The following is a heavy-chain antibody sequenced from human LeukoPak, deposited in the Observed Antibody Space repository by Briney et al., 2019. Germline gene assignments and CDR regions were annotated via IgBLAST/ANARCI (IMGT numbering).Heavy chain of an antibody. V-gene: IGHV3-74*01. J-gene: IGHJ4*02. CDR1: GFSFSGHW. CDR3: ARGPNSNWSGLDF. CDR2: ISPTGSTT. D-gene: IGHD6-6*01. Sequence: GGSLRLSCTASGFSFSGHWMHWARQLPGKGLVWVSRISPTGSTTSYADSVKGRFTVSRDNAKNTLYLQVNNLRAEDTAVYYCARGPNSNWSGLDFWGQGTLLAVSS.